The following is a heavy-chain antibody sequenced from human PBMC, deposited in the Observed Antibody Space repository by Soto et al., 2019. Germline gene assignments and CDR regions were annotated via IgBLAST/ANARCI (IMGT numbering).Heavy chain of an antibody. CDR1: GGTFSSYA. J-gene: IGHJ6*02. CDR3: ARGVDFWSGYYTGPAYYYYYYGMDV. Sequence: ASVKVSCKASGGTFSSYAISWVRQAPGQGLEWMGGIIPIFGTANYAQKFQGRVTITADESTSTAYMELSSLRSEDMAVYYCARGVDFWSGYYTGPAYYYYYYGMDVWGQGTTVTVSS. D-gene: IGHD3-3*01. V-gene: IGHV1-69*13. CDR2: IIPIFGTA.